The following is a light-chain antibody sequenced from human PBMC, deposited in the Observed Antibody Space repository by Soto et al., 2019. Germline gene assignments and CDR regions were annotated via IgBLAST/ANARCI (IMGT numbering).Light chain of an antibody. Sequence: VFTHSPATLSVSQVSRATLSCRASQSVGSLLAWYQQKPGQAPRLLIYRASSRATGISGSFSGSGSGTEFTLTITSLQSEDFAVYYCQQYNKWPITFGQGTRLEIK. CDR3: QQYNKWPIT. CDR2: RAS. CDR1: QSVGSL. J-gene: IGKJ5*01. V-gene: IGKV3-15*01.